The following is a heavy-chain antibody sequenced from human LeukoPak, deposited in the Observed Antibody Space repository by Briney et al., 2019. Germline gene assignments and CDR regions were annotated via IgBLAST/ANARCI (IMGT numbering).Heavy chain of an antibody. V-gene: IGHV1-69*13. J-gene: IGHJ4*02. CDR1: GGTFSSYA. Sequence: GASVKVSCKASGGTFSSYAISWVRQAPGQGLEWMGGIIPIFGTANYAQKFQGRVTITADESTSTAYMELSSLRPEDTAVYYCARGLLGAAAGGFDYWGQGTLVTVSS. D-gene: IGHD6-13*01. CDR2: IIPIFGTA. CDR3: ARGLLGAAAGGFDY.